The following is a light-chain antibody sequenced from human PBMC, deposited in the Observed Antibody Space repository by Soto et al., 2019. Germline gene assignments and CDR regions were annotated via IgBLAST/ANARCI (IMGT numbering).Light chain of an antibody. CDR3: QQYNGYLFT. J-gene: IGKJ3*01. V-gene: IGKV1-5*03. CDR1: QSISSW. Sequence: DIQMTQSPSTLSASVGDRVTITCRASQSISSWLAWYQQKPGKAPNLLIYKASSLESGVPSRFSGSGSGTEFTLTISSLQPDDFANYYCQQYNGYLFTFGPGTKVDIK. CDR2: KAS.